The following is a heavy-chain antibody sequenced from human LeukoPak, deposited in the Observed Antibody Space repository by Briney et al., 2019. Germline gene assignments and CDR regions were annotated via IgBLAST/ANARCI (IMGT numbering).Heavy chain of an antibody. Sequence: ASVKVSCKASGGTFSSYAISWVRQAPGQGLEWMGRIIPILGIANYAQKFQGRVTITADKSTSTAYMELSSLRSEDTAVYYCARSSRLSNYYDSSGYYSWGQGTLVTVSS. CDR2: IIPILGIA. CDR3: ARSSRLSNYYDSSGYYS. J-gene: IGHJ5*02. V-gene: IGHV1-69*04. CDR1: GGTFSSYA. D-gene: IGHD3-22*01.